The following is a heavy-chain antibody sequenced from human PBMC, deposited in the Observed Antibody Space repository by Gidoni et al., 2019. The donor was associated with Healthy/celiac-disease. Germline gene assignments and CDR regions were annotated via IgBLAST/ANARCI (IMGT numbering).Heavy chain of an antibody. CDR3: AKEPKGVLDY. D-gene: IGHD2-8*01. J-gene: IGHJ4*02. V-gene: IGHV3-23*01. Sequence: GRLTISRDNSKNTLYLQMNSLRAEDTAVYYCAKEPKGVLDYWGQGTLVTVSS.